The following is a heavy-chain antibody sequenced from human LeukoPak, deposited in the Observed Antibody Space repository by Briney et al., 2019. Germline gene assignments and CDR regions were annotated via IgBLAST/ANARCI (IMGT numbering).Heavy chain of an antibody. J-gene: IGHJ4*02. Sequence: GGSLRLSCSASGFTFSSYAMHWVRQAPGKGLEWVAVISYGGSNKYYADSVKGRFTISRDNSKNTLYLQMNSLRAEDTAVYYCARELDYGDYGDYFDYWGQGTLVTVSS. CDR1: GFTFSSYA. CDR3: ARELDYGDYGDYFDY. CDR2: ISYGGSNK. D-gene: IGHD4-17*01. V-gene: IGHV3-30-3*01.